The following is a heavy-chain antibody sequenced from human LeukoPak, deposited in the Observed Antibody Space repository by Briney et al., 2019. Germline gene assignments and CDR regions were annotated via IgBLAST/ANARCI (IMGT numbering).Heavy chain of an antibody. D-gene: IGHD4-23*01. CDR2: ISYDGSNK. CDR1: GFTFSSYA. V-gene: IGHV3-30*04. CDR3: ARDNSVEDTAWWFDP. J-gene: IGHJ5*02. Sequence: GGSLRLSCAASGFTFSSYAMSWVRQAPGKGLEWVAVISYDGSNKYYADSVKGRFTISRDNSKNTLYLQMNSLRAEDTAVYYCARDNSVEDTAWWFDPWGQGTLVTVSS.